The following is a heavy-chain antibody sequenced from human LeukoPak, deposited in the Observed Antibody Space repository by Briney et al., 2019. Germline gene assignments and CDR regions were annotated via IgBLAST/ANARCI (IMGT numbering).Heavy chain of an antibody. J-gene: IGHJ4*02. CDR2: ISSSSSYI. CDR3: ASNLGYCSSTSCYRRFDY. V-gene: IGHV3-21*01. D-gene: IGHD2-2*01. CDR1: GFTFSSYS. Sequence: GGSLRLSCAASGFTFSSYSMNWVRQASGKGLEWVSSISSSSSYIYYADSVKGRFTISRDNAKNSLYLQMNSLRAEDTAVYYCASNLGYCSSTSCYRRFDYWGQGTLVTVSS.